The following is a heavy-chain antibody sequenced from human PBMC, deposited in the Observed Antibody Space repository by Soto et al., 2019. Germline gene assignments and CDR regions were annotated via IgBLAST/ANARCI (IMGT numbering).Heavy chain of an antibody. CDR2: IYSSGST. CDR1: GGSIISSSYY. V-gene: IGHV4-39*07. CDR3: ARDRAPYGSGRSGFDY. J-gene: IGHJ4*02. D-gene: IGHD3-10*01. Sequence: QLQLQESGPGLVQPSETLSLTCTVSGGSIISSSYYWGWIRQPPGKELEWIGSIYSSGSTYYNPSLKSRVTISVDRSKNQFSLKLSSVTAADTAVYYCARDRAPYGSGRSGFDYWGQGTLVTVSS.